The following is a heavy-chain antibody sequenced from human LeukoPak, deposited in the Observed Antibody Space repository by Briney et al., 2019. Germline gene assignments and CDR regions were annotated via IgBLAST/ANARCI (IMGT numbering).Heavy chain of an antibody. CDR1: GFTFSIYG. CDR2: MSDSGGAT. J-gene: IGHJ2*01. CDR3: AKDVGSSSFWYFDL. D-gene: IGHD6-6*01. Sequence: GGSLRLSRAASGFTFSIYGMSWVRQAPGKGLDWVSSMSDSGGATYYADSVKGRFTIPRDNSKNTLYLQMNSLRAEDTAVYYCAKDVGSSSFWYFDLWGRGTLVTVSS. V-gene: IGHV3-23*01.